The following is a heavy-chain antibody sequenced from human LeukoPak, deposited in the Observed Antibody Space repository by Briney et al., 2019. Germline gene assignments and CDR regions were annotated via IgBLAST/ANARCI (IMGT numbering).Heavy chain of an antibody. CDR1: GFTFSSYG. Sequence: PGGSLRLSCAASGFTFSSYGMHWVRQAPGKGLEWVAVIWYDGSNKYYADSVKGRFTISRDNTKNSLYLQMNSLRAEDTAVYYCVRDSAHTVVVPAVIPPGLDNWFDPWGQGTLVTVSS. D-gene: IGHD2-2*01. V-gene: IGHV3-33*01. J-gene: IGHJ5*02. CDR3: VRDSAHTVVVPAVIPPGLDNWFDP. CDR2: IWYDGSNK.